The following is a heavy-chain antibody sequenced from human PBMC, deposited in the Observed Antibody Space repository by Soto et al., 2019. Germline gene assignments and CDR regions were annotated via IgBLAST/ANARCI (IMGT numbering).Heavy chain of an antibody. Sequence: SETLSLTCAVYGGSFSGYYWSWIRQPPGKGLEWIGEINHSGSTNYNPSLKSRVTISVDTSKNQFSLKLSSVTAADTAVYYCARGPPATPPNLFSPWAQGSLVTVSS. J-gene: IGHJ5*02. CDR2: INHSGST. D-gene: IGHD2-15*01. CDR3: ARGPPATPPNLFSP. V-gene: IGHV4-34*01. CDR1: GGSFSGYY.